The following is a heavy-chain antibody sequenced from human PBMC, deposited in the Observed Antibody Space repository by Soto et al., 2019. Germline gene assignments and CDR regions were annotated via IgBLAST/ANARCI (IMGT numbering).Heavy chain of an antibody. Sequence: PSETLSLTCAVYGGSFSGYYWSWIRQPPGKGLEWIGEINHSGSTNYNPSLKSRVTISVDTSKNQFSLKLSSVTAADTAVYYCARDGVVVGATNGMDVWGQGTTVTVSS. CDR3: ARDGVVVGATNGMDV. J-gene: IGHJ6*02. CDR1: GGSFSGYY. D-gene: IGHD1-26*01. CDR2: INHSGST. V-gene: IGHV4-34*09.